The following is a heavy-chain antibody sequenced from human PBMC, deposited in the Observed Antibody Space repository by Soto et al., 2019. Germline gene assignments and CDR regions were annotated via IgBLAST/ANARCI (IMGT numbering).Heavy chain of an antibody. CDR3: ARGSHGEHEY. Sequence: GGSLRLSCAVSGFTFRSSAMSWVRQAPGKGLEWVSAIGSSGGDTFYADSVKGRFTISRDNLKNMLYLEMNSLRAEDTGKYYCARGSHGEHEYWGQGTLVTVSS. J-gene: IGHJ4*02. CDR1: GFTFRSSA. CDR2: IGSSGGDT. D-gene: IGHD4-17*01. V-gene: IGHV3-23*01.